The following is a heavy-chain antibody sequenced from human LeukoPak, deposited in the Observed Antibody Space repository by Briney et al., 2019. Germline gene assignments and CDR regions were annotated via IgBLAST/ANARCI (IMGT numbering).Heavy chain of an antibody. CDR1: GFTFSSYA. CDR3: ARAGIAAAGTVFYFDY. J-gene: IGHJ4*02. V-gene: IGHV3-30-3*01. D-gene: IGHD6-13*01. CDR2: ISYDGSNK. Sequence: PGGSLRLSCAASGFTFSSYAMHWVRQAPGKGLEWVAVISYDGSNKYYAGSVKGRFTISRDNSKNTLYLQMNSLRAEDTAVYYCARAGIAAAGTVFYFDYWGQGTLVTVSS.